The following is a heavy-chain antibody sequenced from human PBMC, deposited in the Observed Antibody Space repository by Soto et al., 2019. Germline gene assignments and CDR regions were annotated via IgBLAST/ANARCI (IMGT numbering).Heavy chain of an antibody. CDR2: INDRGST. Sequence: SETLSLTCTVSGGSITSGGYYWSWIRQHPGKGLEWIGYINDRGSTNYNPSLKSRVTISVDTSKNQFSLKLSSVTAADTAVYYCARDRYSGSWYAFDYWGQGTLVTVS. CDR3: ARDRYSGSWYAFDY. CDR1: GGSITSGGYY. V-gene: IGHV4-61*08. J-gene: IGHJ4*02. D-gene: IGHD6-13*01.